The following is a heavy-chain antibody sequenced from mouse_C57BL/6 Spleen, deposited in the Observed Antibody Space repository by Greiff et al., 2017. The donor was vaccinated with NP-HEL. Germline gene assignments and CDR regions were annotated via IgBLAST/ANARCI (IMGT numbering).Heavy chain of an antibody. J-gene: IGHJ1*03. Sequence: VQLQQSGPGLVKPSQSLSLTCSVTGYSITSGYYWNWIRQFPGNKLEWMGYIIYDGSNNYNPSLKNRISITRDTSKNQFFLKLNSVTTEDTATYYCARDLLWYFDVWGTGTTVTVSS. D-gene: IGHD1-1*01. CDR1: GYSITSGYY. CDR3: ARDLLWYFDV. V-gene: IGHV3-6*01. CDR2: IIYDGSN.